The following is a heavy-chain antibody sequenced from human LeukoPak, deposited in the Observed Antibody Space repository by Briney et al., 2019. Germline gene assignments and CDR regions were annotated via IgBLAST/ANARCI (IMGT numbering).Heavy chain of an antibody. V-gene: IGHV3-11*04. CDR1: GDSISSSSSY. Sequence: LSLTCTVSGDSISSSSSYWGWIRQPPGEGLEWVSTIGGTGVRTYYADSVKGRFTISRDNAKNSLYLQMNSLRAEDTAVYYCARVEDYDILTGFDYWGQGTLVTVSS. J-gene: IGHJ4*02. D-gene: IGHD3-9*01. CDR3: ARVEDYDILTGFDY. CDR2: IGGTGVRT.